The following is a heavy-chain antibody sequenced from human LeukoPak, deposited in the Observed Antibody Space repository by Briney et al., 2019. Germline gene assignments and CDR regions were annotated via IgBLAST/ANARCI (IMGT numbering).Heavy chain of an antibody. CDR1: GCSFNSDW. D-gene: IGHD3-16*01. V-gene: IGHV3-7*01. Sequence: GGSLRLSCAASGCSFNSDWMDWVRQAPGKGLEWVANIKHDESEKNYLDSVKGRFTISRDNAQNSLYLQMNGQRVEDTAVYYCTRRLDDWGQGTLVTVSS. CDR3: TRRLDD. CDR2: IKHDESEK. J-gene: IGHJ4*02.